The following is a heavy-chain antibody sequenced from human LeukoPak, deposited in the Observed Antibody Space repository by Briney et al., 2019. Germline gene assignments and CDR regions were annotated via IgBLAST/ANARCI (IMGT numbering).Heavy chain of an antibody. Sequence: GGSLRLSCVASGFSFSSHWMSWVRQTPGKGLEWVANIKQDESEKYYVDSVKGRFTISRDNAKNTLFLQMNSLRAEDTAVYYCARDCYITCCSLFDHWGQGILVTVSS. CDR3: ARDCYITCCSLFDH. J-gene: IGHJ4*02. CDR1: GFSFSSHW. CDR2: IKQDESEK. D-gene: IGHD3-16*01. V-gene: IGHV3-7*01.